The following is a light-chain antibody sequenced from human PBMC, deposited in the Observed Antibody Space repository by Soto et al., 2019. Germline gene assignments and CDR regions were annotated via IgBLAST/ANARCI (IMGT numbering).Light chain of an antibody. CDR1: QSVGSN. Sequence: EVVLTQSPATLSVSPGERVTLSCRASQSVGSNLAWFQQKPGQAPRLLMYAASTRPTSIAARFSGSGSGTDFILTITSLQPEDVATYYCQKYNKAPWIFGQGTKVEV. CDR3: QKYNKAPWI. J-gene: IGKJ1*01. V-gene: IGKV3-15*01. CDR2: AAS.